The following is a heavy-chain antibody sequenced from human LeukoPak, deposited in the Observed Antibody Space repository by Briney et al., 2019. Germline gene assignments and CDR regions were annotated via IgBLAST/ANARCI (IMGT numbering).Heavy chain of an antibody. D-gene: IGHD6-13*01. CDR3: ARGRGYSSSWYRDRWFDP. V-gene: IGHV4-39*07. Sequence: PSETLSLTCTVSGGSISSSSYYWGWIRQPPGKGLEWIGSIYYSGSTYYNPSLKSRVTISVDTSKNQFSLKLSSVTAADTAVYYCARGRGYSSSWYRDRWFDPWGQGTLVTVSS. CDR2: IYYSGST. CDR1: GGSISSSSYY. J-gene: IGHJ5*02.